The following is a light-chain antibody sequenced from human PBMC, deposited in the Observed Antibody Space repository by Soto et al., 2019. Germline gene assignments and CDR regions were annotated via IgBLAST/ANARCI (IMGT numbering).Light chain of an antibody. V-gene: IGLV4-69*01. Sequence: QPVLTQSPSASASLGASVKLACTLSSGHSRYAIAWHQQQPEKGPRYLMMINSDGSHSKGDGIPDRFSGSSSGAERYLTISSLQSEDEAEYYCQTWGTGIQVFGGGTKLTVL. CDR3: QTWGTGIQV. CDR1: SGHSRYA. J-gene: IGLJ2*01. CDR2: INSDGSH.